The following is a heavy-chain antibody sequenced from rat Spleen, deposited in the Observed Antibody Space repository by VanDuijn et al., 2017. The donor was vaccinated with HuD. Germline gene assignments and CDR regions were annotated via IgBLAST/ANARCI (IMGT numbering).Heavy chain of an antibody. D-gene: IGHD1-6*01. CDR3: ARHALMYTTDPFAY. CDR2: ITHTGDST. Sequence: EVHLVESGGGLVQPGRSLKLSCVASGVTFNNYWMNWIRQAPGKGLEWVAAITHTGDSTFYPDSVKGRFTISRDDAKSTLYLQMDSLRSEDTATYYCARHALMYTTDPFAYWGQGTLVTVSS. J-gene: IGHJ3*01. CDR1: GVTFNNYW. V-gene: IGHV5-31*01.